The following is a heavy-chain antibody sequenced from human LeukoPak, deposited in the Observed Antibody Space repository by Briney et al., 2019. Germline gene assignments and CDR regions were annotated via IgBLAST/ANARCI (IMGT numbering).Heavy chain of an antibody. CDR1: GGSISSSNW. J-gene: IGHJ4*02. D-gene: IGHD3-3*01. CDR3: AGNDYDFWSGYFD. V-gene: IGHV4-4*02. CDR2: IYHSGST. Sequence: SGTLSLTCAVSGGSISSSNWWSWVRQPPGKGLEWIGEIYHSGSTNYNPSLKSRVTISVDKSKNQFSLKLSSVTAADTAVYYCAGNDYDFWSGYFDWGQGTLVTVSS.